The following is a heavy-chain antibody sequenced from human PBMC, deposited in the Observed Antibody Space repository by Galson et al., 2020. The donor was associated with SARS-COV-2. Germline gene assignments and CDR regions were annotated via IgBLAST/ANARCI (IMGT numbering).Heavy chain of an antibody. D-gene: IGHD2-21*02. CDR1: GGSFSGYY. CDR3: AKVVVTAIPGEAFDI. V-gene: IGHV4-34*01. J-gene: IGHJ3*02. CDR2: INHSGST. Sequence: SQASETLSLTCAVYGGSFSGYYWSWIRQPPGKGLEWIGEINHSGSTNYNPSLKSRVTISVDTSKNQFSLKLSSVTAADTAAYYCAKVVVTAIPGEAFDIWGQGTMVTVSS.